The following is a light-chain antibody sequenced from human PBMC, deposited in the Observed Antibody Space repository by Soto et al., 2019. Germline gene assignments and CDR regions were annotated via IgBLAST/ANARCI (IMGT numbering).Light chain of an antibody. J-gene: IGKJ1*01. CDR1: QSVSSSY. CDR3: QQYGLSPRT. V-gene: IGKV3-20*01. Sequence: EIVLTQSPGTLSLSPGERATLSCRASQSVSSSYLAWYQQKPGQAPRLFIYASSIRATGIPDRFSGSGSGTDFTLTISRLEPEDFAAYYCQQYGLSPRTFGRGTKVEIK. CDR2: ASS.